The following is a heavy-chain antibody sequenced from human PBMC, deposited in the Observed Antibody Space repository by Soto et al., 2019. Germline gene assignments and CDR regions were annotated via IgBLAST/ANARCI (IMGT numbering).Heavy chain of an antibody. D-gene: IGHD1-26*01. CDR3: ARDQGSGSYLAFQH. V-gene: IGHV1-69*01. CDR2: IIPILGTA. J-gene: IGHJ1*01. CDR1: GGTFSSYA. Sequence: QVQLVQSGDEVKTPGSSVKVSCKASGGTFSSYAIRWVRQATGQGLEWMGGIIPILGTANYAQKFQGRVTITADEYTSTAYIELSSLRSEDTAVYYCARDQGSGSYLAFQHWCQGTLVTVSS.